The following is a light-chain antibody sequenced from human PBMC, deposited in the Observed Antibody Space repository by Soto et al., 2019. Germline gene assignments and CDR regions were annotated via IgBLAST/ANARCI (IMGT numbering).Light chain of an antibody. V-gene: IGLV3-9*01. J-gene: IGLJ2*01. CDR2: RDS. Sequence: SYELTQPLSVSVALGQTARITWGGNNIGSKNAPWYQQKPGQAPVLVIYRDSNRPSGIPERFSGSNSGNTATLTISRAQAGDEADYYCQVWASSTANVFGGGTKLTVL. CDR3: QVWASSTANV. CDR1: NIGSKN.